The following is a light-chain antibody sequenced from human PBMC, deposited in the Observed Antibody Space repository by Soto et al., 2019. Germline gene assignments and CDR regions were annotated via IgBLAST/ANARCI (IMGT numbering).Light chain of an antibody. CDR2: AAS. CDR1: QSIKSD. V-gene: IGKV3-15*01. J-gene: IGKJ2*01. CDR3: HQYNKWPPYT. Sequence: EIVMTQSPATLTVSPGERATLSCRASQSIKSDLAWYQQKPGQAPRLLIYAASTRATGIPARFSGSGSRTEFTLTISSLQSEDVAVYYCHQYNKWPPYTFGQGTKLEI.